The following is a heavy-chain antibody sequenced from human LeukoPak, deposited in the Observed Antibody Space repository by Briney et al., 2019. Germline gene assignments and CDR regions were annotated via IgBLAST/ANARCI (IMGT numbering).Heavy chain of an antibody. CDR3: ATSGRGQLTHRYYFDY. D-gene: IGHD3-10*01. CDR1: GYSCTTYW. J-gene: IGHJ4*02. Sequence: GESLKISCKGSGYSCTTYWIGWVRQMPGKGLEWIGIIYPGDSDTRYSPSFQGQVTISADKSISTAYLQWSSLRASDTAIYYCATSGRGQLTHRYYFDYWGQGTLVTVSS. V-gene: IGHV5-51*01. CDR2: IYPGDSDT.